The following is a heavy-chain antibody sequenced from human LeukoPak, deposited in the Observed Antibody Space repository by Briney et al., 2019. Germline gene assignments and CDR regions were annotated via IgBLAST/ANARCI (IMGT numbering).Heavy chain of an antibody. D-gene: IGHD3-22*01. J-gene: IGHJ4*02. CDR1: GFTFSSYE. Sequence: PGGSLRLSCAASGFTFSSYEMNWVRQAPGKGLEWVSYISTSGSTIYYADSVKGRFTISRDNAKNSLYLQMNSLRAEDTAVYYCARDSHYYGSSGPNYWGQGTLVTVSS. V-gene: IGHV3-48*03. CDR2: ISTSGSTI. CDR3: ARDSHYYGSSGPNY.